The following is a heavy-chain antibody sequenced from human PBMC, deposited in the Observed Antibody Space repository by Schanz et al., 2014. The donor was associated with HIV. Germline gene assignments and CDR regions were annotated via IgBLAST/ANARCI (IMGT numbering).Heavy chain of an antibody. D-gene: IGHD6-13*01. V-gene: IGHV1-2*02. Sequence: QVHLVQSGAEVKKPGASVQVSCKTSGFVFIGYYIHWVRQAPGQGLEWMGWINPNSGGTNSAQKFQGRVTMSMDTSISTAYMEVRSLRSDDTALYFCARDLVDSSTWYDAFDIWGQGTKVTVSS. CDR3: ARDLVDSSTWYDAFDI. CDR1: GFVFIGYY. J-gene: IGHJ3*02. CDR2: INPNSGGT.